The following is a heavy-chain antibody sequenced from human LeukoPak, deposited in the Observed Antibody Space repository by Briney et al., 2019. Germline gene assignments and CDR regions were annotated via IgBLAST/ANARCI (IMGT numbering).Heavy chain of an antibody. J-gene: IGHJ6*03. V-gene: IGHV3-53*01. CDR1: GFTVITND. D-gene: IGHD3-10*01. CDR3: ARDPRQGTMVRGVIISYMDV. Sequence: GGSLRLSCAASGFTVITNDMTWVRQAPGKGLEWVSVLYSDGNTKYADSVQGRFTISRDNAKNSLYLQMNSLRAEDTAVYYCARDPRQGTMVRGVIISYMDVWGKGTTVTVSS. CDR2: LYSDGNT.